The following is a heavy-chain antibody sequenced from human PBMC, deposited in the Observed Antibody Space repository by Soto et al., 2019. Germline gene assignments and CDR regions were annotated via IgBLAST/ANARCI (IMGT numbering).Heavy chain of an antibody. CDR2: IWYDGSNK. D-gene: IGHD1-20*01. J-gene: IGHJ4*02. Sequence: QVQLVESGGGVVQPGRSLRLSCAASGFTFSSYGMHWVRQAPGKGLEWVAVIWYDGSNKYYADSVKGRFTISRDNSKNTLYLQMNSLRVEDTAVYHCAKDNNWNDGANPPFDHWGQGTLVTVSS. CDR3: AKDNNWNDGANPPFDH. V-gene: IGHV3-33*06. CDR1: GFTFSSYG.